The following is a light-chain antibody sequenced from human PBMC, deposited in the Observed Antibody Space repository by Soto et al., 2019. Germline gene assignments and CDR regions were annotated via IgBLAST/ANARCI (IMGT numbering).Light chain of an antibody. CDR2: GAS. J-gene: IGKJ2*02. CDR3: QQYGRSPRT. CDR1: ESVSSSY. Sequence: EIVLTQSPGTLSLSPGERATLSCRASESVSSSYLAWYQQKPGRAPRLLIFGASTKATGIPDRFSGSGSGTDFTLTISRLEPEDFAVYYCQQYGRSPRTFGQGTKLEI. V-gene: IGKV3-20*01.